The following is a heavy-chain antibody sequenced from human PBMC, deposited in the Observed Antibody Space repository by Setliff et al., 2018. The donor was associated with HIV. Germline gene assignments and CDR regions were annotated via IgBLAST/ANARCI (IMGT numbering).Heavy chain of an antibody. CDR2: MGFTSTSI. CDR3: AKGPVTDSEVYFDY. D-gene: IGHD4-4*01. CDR1: GFTFGSYT. Sequence: PGGSLRLSCAASGFTFGSYTMNWVRQAPGKGLEWVTYMGFTSTSITYADSVKGRFTISRDNSKNTLYLQMNSLRAEDTAVYYCAKGPVTDSEVYFDYWGQGTLVTVSS. J-gene: IGHJ4*02. V-gene: IGHV3-48*01.